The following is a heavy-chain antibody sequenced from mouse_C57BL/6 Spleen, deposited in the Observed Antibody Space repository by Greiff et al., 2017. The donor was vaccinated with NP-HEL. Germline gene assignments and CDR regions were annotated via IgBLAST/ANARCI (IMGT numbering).Heavy chain of an antibody. CDR2: SNPNNGGT. D-gene: IGHD4-1*01. J-gene: IGHJ2*01. Sequence: EVKLMESGPELVKPGASVKIPCKASGYTFTDYNMDWVKQSHGKSLEWIGDSNPNNGGTIYNQKFKGKATLTVDKSSSTAYMELRSLTSEDTAVYYCARQLTGTLDYWGQGTTLTVSS. CDR1: GYTFTDYN. V-gene: IGHV1-18*01. CDR3: ARQLTGTLDY.